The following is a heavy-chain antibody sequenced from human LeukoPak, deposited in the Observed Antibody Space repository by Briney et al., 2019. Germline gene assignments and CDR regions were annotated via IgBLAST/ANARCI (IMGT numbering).Heavy chain of an antibody. D-gene: IGHD3-16*01. Sequence: SETLSLTCTVSGGSISSSSYYWGWIRQPPGKGLEWIGSIYYSGSTYYNPCLKSRVTISVDTSKNQFSRKLSSVTAADTAVYYCARAQRPLGDFAYWGQGTLVTVSS. CDR1: GGSISSSSYY. CDR3: ARAQRPLGDFAY. V-gene: IGHV4-39*07. J-gene: IGHJ4*02. CDR2: IYYSGST.